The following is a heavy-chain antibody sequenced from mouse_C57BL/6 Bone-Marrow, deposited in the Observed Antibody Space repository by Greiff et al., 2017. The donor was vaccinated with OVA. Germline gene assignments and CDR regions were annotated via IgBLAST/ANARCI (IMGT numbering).Heavy chain of an antibody. CDR3: GRNEDCYYRSYFDY. CDR2: IYPGDGDT. J-gene: IGHJ2*01. V-gene: IGHV1-82*01. CDR1: GYAFSSSW. Sequence: QVQLQQSGPELVKPGASVKISCKASGYAFSSSWMNWVKQRPGKGLEWIGRIYPGDGDTNYNGKFKGKAPLTADTSSSTAYMQLSSLTSEDSAGYLWGRNEDCYYRSYFDYWGQGTTLTGSS. D-gene: IGHD2-3*01.